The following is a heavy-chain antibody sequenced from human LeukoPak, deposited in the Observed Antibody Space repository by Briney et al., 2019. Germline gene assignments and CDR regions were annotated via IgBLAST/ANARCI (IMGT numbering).Heavy chain of an antibody. CDR2: VQNDAKNK. V-gene: IGHV3-30*02. J-gene: IGHJ4*02. CDR1: GFTFSNYG. D-gene: IGHD3-10*01. CDR3: AQVGGSGIYAFDY. Sequence: WGSLRLSCVASGFTFSNYGMHWVRQTPGKGLEWVAFVQNDAKNKYYADSVEGRFTISRDNSKNTLYLQMNSLKPEDTAAYHCAQVGGSGIYAFDYWGQGTLVTVSS.